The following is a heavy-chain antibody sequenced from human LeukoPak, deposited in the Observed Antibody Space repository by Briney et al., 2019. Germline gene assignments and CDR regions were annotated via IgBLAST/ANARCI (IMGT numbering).Heavy chain of an antibody. CDR3: ARDSGLSLLTKWYFDL. V-gene: IGHV4-31*03. Sequence: PSQTLSLTCTVSGGSISSGGYYWSWIRQHPGKGLEWIGYIYYSGSTYYNPSLKSRVTISVDTSKNQFSLQLNSVTPEDTAVYYCARDSGLSLLTKWYFDLWGRGTLVTVSS. CDR1: GGSISSGGYY. J-gene: IGHJ2*01. CDR2: IYYSGST. D-gene: IGHD1-26*01.